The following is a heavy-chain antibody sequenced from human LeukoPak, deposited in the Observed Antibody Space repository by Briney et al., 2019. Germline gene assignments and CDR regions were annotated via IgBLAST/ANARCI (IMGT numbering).Heavy chain of an antibody. CDR3: ARDGRRYCSSTSCYLGY. J-gene: IGHJ4*02. Sequence: EASVKVSCKASGYTFTSYGISWVRQALGQGLEWMGWISAYNGNTNYAQKLQGRVTMTTDTSTSTAYMELRSLRSDDTAVYYCARDGRRYCSSTSCYLGYWGQGTLVTVSS. CDR1: GYTFTSYG. CDR2: ISAYNGNT. V-gene: IGHV1-18*01. D-gene: IGHD2-2*01.